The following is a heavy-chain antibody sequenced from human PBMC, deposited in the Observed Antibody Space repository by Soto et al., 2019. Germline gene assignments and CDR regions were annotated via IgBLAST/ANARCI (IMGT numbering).Heavy chain of an antibody. D-gene: IGHD7-27*01. V-gene: IGHV4-30-4*01. J-gene: IGHJ5*01. Sequence: QVQLLESGPGLVKPSQTLSLTCSVSGDSISNLDYFWAWIRQPPGQALEYIGYIYKSATTYYNPSFASRVAISFDTSKSQFSLYVTSVTAADTAVYFCARGRYCLTGRCFPNWFDSWGQGALVTVSS. CDR1: GDSISNLDYF. CDR3: ARGRYCLTGRCFPNWFDS. CDR2: IYKSATT.